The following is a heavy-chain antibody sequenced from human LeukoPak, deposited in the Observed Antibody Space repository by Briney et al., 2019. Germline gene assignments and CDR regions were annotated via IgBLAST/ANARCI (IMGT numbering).Heavy chain of an antibody. V-gene: IGHV4-4*07. CDR1: GGSFSGYY. CDR2: IYTSGST. J-gene: IGHJ3*02. CDR3: ARDRLGDAFDI. Sequence: SETLSLTCAVYGGSFSGYYWSWIRQPAGKGLEWIGRIYTSGSTNYNPSLKSRVTISVDTSKNQFSLKLSSVTAADTAVYYCARDRLGDAFDIWGQGTMVTVSS.